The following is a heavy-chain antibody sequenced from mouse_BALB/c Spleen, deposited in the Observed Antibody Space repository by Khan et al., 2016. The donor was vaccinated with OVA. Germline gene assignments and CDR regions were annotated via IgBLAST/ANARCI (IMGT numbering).Heavy chain of an antibody. CDR1: GFTFSSYG. Sequence: EVELVESGGDLVKPGGSLKLSCAASGFTFSSYGMPWVRQTPDKRLEWVATISSGGHYTYFPDSVRGRFTISRDNATNTLYLQMSSLTSEDTAEYYCARTSTTAGRDCDAMDDWGQGTAVTVSA. V-gene: IGHV5-6*01. D-gene: IGHD1-2*01. J-gene: IGHJ4*01. CDR3: ARTSTTAGRDCDAMDD. CDR2: ISSGGHYT.